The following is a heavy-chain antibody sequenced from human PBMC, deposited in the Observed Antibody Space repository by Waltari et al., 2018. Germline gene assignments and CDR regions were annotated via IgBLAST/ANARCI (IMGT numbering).Heavy chain of an antibody. CDR1: DYSLSSGFY. D-gene: IGHD1-26*01. J-gene: IGHJ2*01. Sequence: QVHLQVSGPGLVTPSETLSLTCAVSDYSLSSGFYRGWNRQPPGKGLEWIGSINHSGGTFYNPSLKSRVTISVDTALNHFSLKLNSVTATDTAVYYCARQGGYINVWWEDYWYFDHWGRGTLVTVSS. V-gene: IGHV4-38-2*01. CDR2: INHSGGT. CDR3: ARQGGYINVWWEDYWYFDH.